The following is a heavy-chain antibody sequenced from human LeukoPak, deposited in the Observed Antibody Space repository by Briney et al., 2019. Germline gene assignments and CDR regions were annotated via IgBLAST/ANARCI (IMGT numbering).Heavy chain of an antibody. J-gene: IGHJ4*02. D-gene: IGHD3-10*01. Sequence: PGGSLRLSCAASGFTVSSNYMSWVRQAPGKGLEWVSVIYSGGSTYYADSVKGGFTISRDNSKNTLYLQMNSLRAEDTAVYYCASGRYGSGSYGDYWGQGTLVTVSS. V-gene: IGHV3-53*01. CDR3: ASGRYGSGSYGDY. CDR1: GFTVSSNY. CDR2: IYSGGST.